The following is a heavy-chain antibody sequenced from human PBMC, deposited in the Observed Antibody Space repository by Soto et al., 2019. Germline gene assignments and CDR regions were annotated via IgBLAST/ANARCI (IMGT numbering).Heavy chain of an antibody. Sequence: PSEILSLACTVSGGSISSGGYYWSWIRQHPGKGLEWIGYIYYSGSTYYNPSLKSRVTISVDTSKNQFSLKLSSVTAADTAVYYCAREGIYDSSGSGPWGWFDPWGQGTLVTVSS. CDR3: AREGIYDSSGSGPWGWFDP. CDR1: GGSISSGGYY. V-gene: IGHV4-31*03. J-gene: IGHJ5*02. D-gene: IGHD3-22*01. CDR2: IYYSGST.